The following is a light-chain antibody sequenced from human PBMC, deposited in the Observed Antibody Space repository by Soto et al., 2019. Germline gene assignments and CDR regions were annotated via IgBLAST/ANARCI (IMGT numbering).Light chain of an antibody. V-gene: IGLV2-14*03. CDR1: SSDGVGYNY. CDR2: DVS. J-gene: IGLJ1*01. Sequence: SALNQAAPVFGSPGQSITISLPRTSSDGVGYNYVSWYQHHPGKAPKLIIYDVSNRPSGVSIRFSGSKSDNTASLTISGLQPEDEADYHCSSYTTSNTRQIVFGTGTKVTVL. CDR3: SSYTTSNTRQIV.